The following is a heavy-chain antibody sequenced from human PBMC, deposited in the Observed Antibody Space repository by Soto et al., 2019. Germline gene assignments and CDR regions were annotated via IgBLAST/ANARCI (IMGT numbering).Heavy chain of an antibody. V-gene: IGHV1-46*01. Sequence: ASVKVSCKASGYTFTSYYMHWVRQAPGQGLEWMGIINPSGGSTSYAQKFQGRVTMTRDTSTSTVYMELSSLRSEDTAVYYCARERIAAAGTGYYYYYGMDVWSQGTTVTVSS. CDR3: ARERIAAAGTGYYYYYGMDV. D-gene: IGHD6-13*01. CDR1: GYTFTSYY. CDR2: INPSGGST. J-gene: IGHJ6*02.